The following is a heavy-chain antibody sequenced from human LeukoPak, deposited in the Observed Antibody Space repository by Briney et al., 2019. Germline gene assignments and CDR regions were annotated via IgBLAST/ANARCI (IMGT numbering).Heavy chain of an antibody. Sequence: ASVKVSCKASAYSFIAYYIQWVRQAPGQGLEWMGWVNYDSGNTNYAQKFQGRVTMTRNTSISTVYMELVRLTSDDTAVYYCARDIVANAFDIWGQGTMVTVSS. CDR2: VNYDSGNT. J-gene: IGHJ3*02. CDR1: AYSFIAYY. V-gene: IGHV1-2*02. D-gene: IGHD5-12*01. CDR3: ARDIVANAFDI.